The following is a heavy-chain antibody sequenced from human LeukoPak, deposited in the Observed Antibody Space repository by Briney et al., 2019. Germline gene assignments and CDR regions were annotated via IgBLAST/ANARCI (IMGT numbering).Heavy chain of an antibody. CDR3: ATLKNDYGGNDADY. Sequence: HGRSLRHSCAASGFTYSSYAMHWVRQAQGKELAWVAVISYDGSNEYYAGFVNGRSIIARYNSKQTLYLQMNSLRAEDMAVYYWATLKNDYGGNDADYWGQGTVVTVSS. V-gene: IGHV3-30-3*01. CDR2: ISYDGSNE. D-gene: IGHD4-23*01. J-gene: IGHJ4*02. CDR1: GFTYSSYA.